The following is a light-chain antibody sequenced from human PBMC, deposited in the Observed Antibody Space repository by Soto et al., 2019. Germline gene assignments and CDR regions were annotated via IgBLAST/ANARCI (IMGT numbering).Light chain of an antibody. CDR2: GAS. Sequence: EIVLTQSAGTLSLFPGERATLSCRASQSVSSSYLAWYQQKPGQAPRLLIYGASSRATGIPDRFSGSGSGTDFTLTISRLEPEDFAVYYCQQYGSSPFTFGGGTKVEIK. CDR1: QSVSSSY. J-gene: IGKJ4*01. CDR3: QQYGSSPFT. V-gene: IGKV3-20*01.